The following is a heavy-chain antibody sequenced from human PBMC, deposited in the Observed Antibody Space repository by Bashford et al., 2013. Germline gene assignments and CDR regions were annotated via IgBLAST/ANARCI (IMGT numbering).Heavy chain of an antibody. D-gene: IGHD1-26*01. J-gene: IGHJ4*02. Sequence: GGSLRLSCAASGFTFSSYAMNWVRQAPGKGLEWVSAISGSGGNTYYADSVKGRFTISRDNSKNTLYLQVINLRAEDTAVYYCAKDSVTVGATEGQIDYWGQGTLVTVSS. V-gene: IGHV3-23*01. CDR1: GFTFSSYA. CDR3: AKDSVTVGATEGQIDY. CDR2: ISGSGGNT.